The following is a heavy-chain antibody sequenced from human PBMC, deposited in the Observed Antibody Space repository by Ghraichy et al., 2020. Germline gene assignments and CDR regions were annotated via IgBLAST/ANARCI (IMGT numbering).Heavy chain of an antibody. V-gene: IGHV3-23*01. D-gene: IGHD2-21*01. J-gene: IGHJ5*02. CDR1: GFTFNNYA. Sequence: GGSLRLSCTASGFTFNNYAMTWVRQAPGKGLEWVSAISGGGDGTYYADSVKGRFTISRDNSKNTLYLQVYSLRAEDTATYYCAKFGAGAYCGVTNCWGWFDPGGPGTLVTVSS. CDR3: AKFGAGAYCGVTNCWGWFDP. CDR2: ISGGGDGT.